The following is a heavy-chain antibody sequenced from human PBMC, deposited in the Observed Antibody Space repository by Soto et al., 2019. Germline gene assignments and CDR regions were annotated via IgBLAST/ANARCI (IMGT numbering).Heavy chain of an antibody. CDR3: AKDNWGSFYYYYYGMAV. V-gene: IGHV3-23*01. J-gene: IGHJ6*02. CDR1: GFTFSSYA. Sequence: GGSLRLSCAASGFTFSSYAMSWVRQAPGKGLEWVSAISGSGGSTYYADSVKGRFTISRDNSKNTLYLQMNSLRAEDTAVYYCAKDNWGSFYYYYYGMAVWGQGTTVTVSS. CDR2: ISGSGGST. D-gene: IGHD7-27*01.